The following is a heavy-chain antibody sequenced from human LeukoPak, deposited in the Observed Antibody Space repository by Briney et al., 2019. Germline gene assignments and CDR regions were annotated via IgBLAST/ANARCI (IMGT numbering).Heavy chain of an antibody. CDR3: AREYNYYDSSGWDAFEI. J-gene: IGHJ3*02. D-gene: IGHD3-22*01. Sequence: SETLSLTCTVSGGSISTYYWNWIRQPPGKGLEWIGYIYYSGSTNYNPSLTGRVTISVDTSKNQFSQKLSSVTAADTAVYYCAREYNYYDSSGWDAFEIWGQGTMVTVSS. CDR2: IYYSGST. V-gene: IGHV4-59*01. CDR1: GGSISTYY.